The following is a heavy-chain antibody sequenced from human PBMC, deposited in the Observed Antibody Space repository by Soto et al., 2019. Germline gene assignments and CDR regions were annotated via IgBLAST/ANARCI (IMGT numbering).Heavy chain of an antibody. CDR2: IIPILGIA. CDR1: GGTFSSYT. CDR3: APEGYSRSWYQGY. J-gene: IGHJ4*02. Sequence: QVQLVQSGAEVKKPGSSVKVSCKASGGTFSSYTISWVRQAPGQGLEWMGRIIPILGIANYAQKFQGRVTVTADKSTSTAYMELSSLRSEDTAVYYCAPEGYSRSWYQGYWGQGTLVTVSS. D-gene: IGHD6-13*01. V-gene: IGHV1-69*02.